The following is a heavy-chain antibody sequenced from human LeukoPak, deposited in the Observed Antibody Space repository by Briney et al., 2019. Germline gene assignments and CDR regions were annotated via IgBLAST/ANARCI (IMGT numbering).Heavy chain of an antibody. CDR2: ISSNGGST. D-gene: IGHD4-17*01. CDR1: GFTFSSYA. V-gene: IGHV3-64*01. Sequence: GGSLRLSCAASGFTFSSYAMHWVRQAPGKGLEYVSAISSNGGSTYYANSVKGRFTISRDNSKNTLYLQMGSLRAEDMAVYYCARSSGRYDSGDYDLGYWGQGTQVTVSS. J-gene: IGHJ4*02. CDR3: ARSSGRYDSGDYDLGY.